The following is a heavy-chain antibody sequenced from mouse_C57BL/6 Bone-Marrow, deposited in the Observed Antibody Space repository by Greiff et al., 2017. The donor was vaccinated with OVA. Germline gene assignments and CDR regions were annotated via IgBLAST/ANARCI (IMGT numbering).Heavy chain of an antibody. CDR3: ASRLRPLYFDV. D-gene: IGHD2-4*01. CDR1: GYTFTSYG. Sequence: VQLQQSGAELARPGASVKLSCKASGYTFTSYGISWVKQSTGQGLEWIGEIYPRSGNTYYNEKFKGKATLNADKSSSTAYMELRSLTSEDSAVYFCASRLRPLYFDVWGTGTTVTVSS. V-gene: IGHV1-81*01. J-gene: IGHJ1*03. CDR2: IYPRSGNT.